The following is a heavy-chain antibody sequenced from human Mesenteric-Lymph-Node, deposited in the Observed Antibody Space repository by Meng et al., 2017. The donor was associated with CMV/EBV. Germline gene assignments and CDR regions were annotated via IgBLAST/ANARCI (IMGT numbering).Heavy chain of an antibody. D-gene: IGHD4-23*01. CDR3: ARHQRWLKSEGGFNY. J-gene: IGHJ4*02. V-gene: IGHV4-34*01. CDR1: GGSFSGYY. CDR2: INHSGST. Sequence: QADLTQWGPGLLKPSEALSLTCAVYGGSFSGYYWSWIRQPPGKGLEWIGEINHSGSTNYNPSLKSRVTISVDTSKNQFSLKLSSVTAADTAVYYCARHQRWLKSEGGFNYWGQGTLVTVSS.